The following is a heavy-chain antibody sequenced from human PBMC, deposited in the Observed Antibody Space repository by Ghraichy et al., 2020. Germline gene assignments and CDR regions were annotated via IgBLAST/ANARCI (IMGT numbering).Heavy chain of an antibody. J-gene: IGHJ4*02. CDR3: ARAAYYYDRSDY. D-gene: IGHD3-22*01. CDR2: IKQDGSEK. CDR1: GFTFSNYW. V-gene: IGHV3-7*01. Sequence: GGSLRLSCTASGFTFSNYWMGWVRQAPGKGLEWLANIKQDGSEKHYVGSVEGRFTISRDNAKNSVYLQMNSLRAEDTAVYYCARAAYYYDRSDYWGRGTLVTVSS.